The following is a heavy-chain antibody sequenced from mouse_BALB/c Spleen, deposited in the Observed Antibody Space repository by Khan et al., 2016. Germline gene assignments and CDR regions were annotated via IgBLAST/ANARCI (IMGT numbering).Heavy chain of an antibody. V-gene: IGHV3-2*02. CDR1: GYSITSDYA. CDR2: ISYSGST. CDR3: AKIYYDYYAMDY. D-gene: IGHD2-1*01. J-gene: IGHJ4*01. Sequence: EVQLVESGPGLVKPSQSLSLTCTVTGYSITSDYAWNWIRQFPGNKLEWMGYISYSGSTSYNPSLKSRISITRDTSKNQFFLQLNSVTTEDTATYYCAKIYYDYYAMDYWGQGTSVTVSS.